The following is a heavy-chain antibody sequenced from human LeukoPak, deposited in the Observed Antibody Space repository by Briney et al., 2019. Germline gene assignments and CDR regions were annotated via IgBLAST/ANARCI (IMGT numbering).Heavy chain of an antibody. J-gene: IGHJ4*02. CDR3: ARVWVLKSSPLCDY. CDR1: GCTFTGYY. Sequence: ASVKVSCKASGCTFTGYYMHWVRQAPGQGLEWMGWINPNSGGTNYAQKFQGRVTMTRDTSISTAYMELSRLRSDDTAVYYCARVWVLKSSPLCDYWGQGTPVTVSS. V-gene: IGHV1-2*02. CDR2: INPNSGGT. D-gene: IGHD1-26*01.